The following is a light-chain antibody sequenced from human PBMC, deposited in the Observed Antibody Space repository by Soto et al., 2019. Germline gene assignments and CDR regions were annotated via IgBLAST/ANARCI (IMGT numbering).Light chain of an antibody. CDR2: GTS. Sequence: IVLTQSPGTLFLSPGERATLFCRASQTIRSESLGWYQKKPAQAPRRVIYGTSSRPPNVPAGLSGSGSGTEFGRKISRLEPDDFAVYYCQQYGDSPLTFGGGTKVEIK. CDR1: QTIRSES. J-gene: IGKJ4*01. CDR3: QQYGDSPLT. V-gene: IGKV3-20*01.